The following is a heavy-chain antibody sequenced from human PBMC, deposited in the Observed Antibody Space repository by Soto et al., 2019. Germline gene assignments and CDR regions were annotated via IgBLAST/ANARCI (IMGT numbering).Heavy chain of an antibody. J-gene: IGHJ4*02. CDR1: GGSISSYY. CDR3: ARRRDSSSYDY. D-gene: IGHD6-6*01. CDR2: IYYSGST. V-gene: IGHV4-59*08. Sequence: SETLSLTCTVSGGSISSYYWNWIRQPPGKGLEWIGYIYYSGSTNYNPSLKSRVTIAVDTSKNQFSLKLSSVTAADTAVYYCARRRDSSSYDYWGQGTLVTVS.